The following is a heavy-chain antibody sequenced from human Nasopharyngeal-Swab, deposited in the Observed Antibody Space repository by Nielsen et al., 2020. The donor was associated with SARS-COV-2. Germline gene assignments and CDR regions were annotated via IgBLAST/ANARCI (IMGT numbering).Heavy chain of an antibody. J-gene: IGHJ6*02. V-gene: IGHV4-34*01. CDR1: GGSFSGYY. D-gene: IGHD2-15*01. CDR3: VYGCSGGSCYSGYYYGMDV. CDR2: INHSGST. Sequence: SETLSLTCAAYGGSFSGYYWSWIRQPPGKGLEWIGEINHSGSTNYNPSLKSRVTVSVDTSKNQFSLKLSSVTAADTAVYYCVYGCSGGSCYSGYYYGMDVWGQGTTVTVSS.